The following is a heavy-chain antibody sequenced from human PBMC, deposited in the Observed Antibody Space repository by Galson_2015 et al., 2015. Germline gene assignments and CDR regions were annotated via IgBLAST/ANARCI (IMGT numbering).Heavy chain of an antibody. J-gene: IGHJ4*01. CDR3: ARRSGDSSSWSAFYY. Sequence: QSGAEVTKPGQSLEISCKGSGSTFTTYWIGWVRQMPGKGLEWMGIIYPGDSDTRYSPPIQGQVTISADKSISTAYLQWSSLKASDTAGYYWARRSGDSSSWSAFYYWGHGTLVTVSS. V-gene: IGHV5-51*01. D-gene: IGHD6-13*01. CDR1: GSTFTTYW. CDR2: IYPGDSDT.